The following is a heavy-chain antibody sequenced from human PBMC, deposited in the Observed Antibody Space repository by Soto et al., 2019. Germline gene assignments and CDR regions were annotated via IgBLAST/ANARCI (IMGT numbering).Heavy chain of an antibody. CDR2: IKSKTDGGTT. J-gene: IGHJ6*03. Sequence: GGSLRLSCAASGFTFSNAWMSWVRQAPGKGLEWVGRIKSKTDGGTTDYAAPVKGRFTISRDDSKNTLYLQMNSLKTEDTAVYYCAKAQAVDYDFWSGYYYYYYYYMDVWGKGTTVTVSS. CDR3: AKAQAVDYDFWSGYYYYYYYYMDV. D-gene: IGHD3-3*01. CDR1: GFTFSNAW. V-gene: IGHV3-15*01.